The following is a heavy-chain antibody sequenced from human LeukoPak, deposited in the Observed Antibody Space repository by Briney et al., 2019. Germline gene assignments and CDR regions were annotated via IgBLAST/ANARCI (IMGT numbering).Heavy chain of an antibody. J-gene: IGHJ5*02. CDR2: IKQDGNEK. Sequence: GGSLRLSCAVSGFTFSDYWMSWVRQAPGKGLEWVANIKQDGNEKHYVDSVKGRFTISRDSVKNSLYLQMNSLRAEDTAVYYCARHTTLDPWGQGALVTVSS. CDR1: GFTFSDYW. V-gene: IGHV3-7*01. CDR3: ARHTTLDP. D-gene: IGHD1-14*01.